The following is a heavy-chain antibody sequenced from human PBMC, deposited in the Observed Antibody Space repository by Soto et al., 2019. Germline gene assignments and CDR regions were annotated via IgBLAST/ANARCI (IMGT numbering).Heavy chain of an antibody. Sequence: GGSLRLSCAASGFTFRDYYMSWIRQAPGKGLEWVSYITSSGSSIYYADSVKGRFTISRDNAKNSLYLQMNSLRAEDTAVYYCARDKGQLVPADGYWGQGTLVTVSS. D-gene: IGHD6-6*01. CDR1: GFTFRDYY. CDR3: ARDKGQLVPADGY. J-gene: IGHJ4*02. CDR2: ITSSGSSI. V-gene: IGHV3-11*01.